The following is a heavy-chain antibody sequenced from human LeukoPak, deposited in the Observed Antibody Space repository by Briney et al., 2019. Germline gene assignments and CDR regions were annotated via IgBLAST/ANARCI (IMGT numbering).Heavy chain of an antibody. Sequence: GGSLRLSCEASGFTFSSYAMSWVRQAPGKGLEWVSIISGSGGSTHYADSVKGRFTISRDDSKNPLYLQMNSLRAEDTAVYYCAKGGGYCSGGSCYPPRWFDPWGQGTLVTVSS. V-gene: IGHV3-23*01. CDR1: GFTFSSYA. CDR3: AKGGGYCSGGSCYPPRWFDP. J-gene: IGHJ5*02. D-gene: IGHD2-15*01. CDR2: ISGSGGST.